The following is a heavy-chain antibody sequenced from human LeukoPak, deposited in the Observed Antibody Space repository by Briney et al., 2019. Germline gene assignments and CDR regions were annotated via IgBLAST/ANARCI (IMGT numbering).Heavy chain of an antibody. CDR3: ARDRRPTVTVGYYYYYYMDV. CDR1: GYTFTNYG. D-gene: IGHD4-11*01. CDR2: ISGYNGNT. V-gene: IGHV1-18*01. Sequence: APVKVSCKASGYTFTNYGITWVRQAPGQGLEWMGWISGYNGNTKYAQKLQGRVTMTTDTSTSTAYMGLRSLRSDDTAVYYCARDRRPTVTVGYYYYYYMDVWGKGTTVTVSS. J-gene: IGHJ6*03.